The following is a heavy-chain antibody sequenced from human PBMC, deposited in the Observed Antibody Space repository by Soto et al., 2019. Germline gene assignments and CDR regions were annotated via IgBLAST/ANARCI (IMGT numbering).Heavy chain of an antibody. Sequence: GGSLRLSCAASGFTFSSYWMSRVRQAPGKGLEWVSYISSSSSTIYYADSVKGRFTISRDNAKNSLYLQMNSLRDEGTAVYYCARGGSSSSYYYYGMDVWGQGTTVTVSS. D-gene: IGHD6-6*01. V-gene: IGHV3-48*02. CDR2: ISSSSSTI. CDR3: ARGGSSSSYYYYGMDV. CDR1: GFTFSSYW. J-gene: IGHJ6*02.